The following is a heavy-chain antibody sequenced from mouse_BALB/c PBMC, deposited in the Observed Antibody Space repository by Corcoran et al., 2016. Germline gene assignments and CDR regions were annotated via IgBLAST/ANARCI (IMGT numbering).Heavy chain of an antibody. J-gene: IGHJ2*01. Sequence: QVTLKESGPGILQPSQTLGLTCSFSGFSLSTSGMGVSWIRQPSGKGLEWLAHIYWDDDKRYNPSLKSRLTISKDTSRNQVFLKITSVDTADTATYYCARSTLTEYFDYWGQGTTLTVSS. CDR3: ARSTLTEYFDY. D-gene: IGHD1-1*01. V-gene: IGHV8-12*01. CDR1: GFSLSTSGMG. CDR2: IYWDDDK.